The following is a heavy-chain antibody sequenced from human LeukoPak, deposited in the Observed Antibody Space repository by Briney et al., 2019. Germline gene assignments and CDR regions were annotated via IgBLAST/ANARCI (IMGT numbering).Heavy chain of an antibody. CDR2: INHSGST. D-gene: IGHD5-18*01. J-gene: IGHJ4*02. Sequence: SETLSLTCAVYGGSFSGYYWSWIRQPPGKGLEWIGEINHSGSTNYNPSLKSRVTISVDTSKNQFSLKLSSVTAADTAVYYCARVNRGYSYGYGAHIDYWGQGTLVTVSS. CDR1: GGSFSGYY. CDR3: ARVNRGYSYGYGAHIDY. V-gene: IGHV4-34*01.